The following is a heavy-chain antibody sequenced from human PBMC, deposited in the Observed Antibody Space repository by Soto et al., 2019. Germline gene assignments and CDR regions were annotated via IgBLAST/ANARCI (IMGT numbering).Heavy chain of an antibody. CDR2: INPSGGST. V-gene: IGHV1-46*01. Sequence: ASVKVSCKASGYTFTSYYMHWVRQAPGQGLEWMGIINPSGGSTSYAQKFQGRVTITRDTSTSTVYMELSSLRSEDTAVYYCARDLDGNTSYNWFDPWGQGTLVAVSS. D-gene: IGHD1-7*01. CDR1: GYTFTSYY. CDR3: ARDLDGNTSYNWFDP. J-gene: IGHJ5*02.